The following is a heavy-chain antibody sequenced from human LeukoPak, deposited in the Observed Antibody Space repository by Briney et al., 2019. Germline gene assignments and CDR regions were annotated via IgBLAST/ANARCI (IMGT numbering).Heavy chain of an antibody. CDR3: ATEKDLLLDS. J-gene: IGHJ5*01. D-gene: IGHD1-26*01. CDR2: FDPGDDET. CDR1: GYSPSELS. V-gene: IGHV1-24*01. Sequence: GASVKVSCKVSGYSPSELSTHWVRQAPGQGLEWMGGFDPGDDETIYAQKFQGRVTMTEDTSTDTAYLELSSLRSEDTAVYFCATEKDLLLDSWGQGTPVTVSS.